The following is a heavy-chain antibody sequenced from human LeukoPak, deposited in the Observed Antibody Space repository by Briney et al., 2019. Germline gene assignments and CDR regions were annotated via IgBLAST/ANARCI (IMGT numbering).Heavy chain of an antibody. CDR1: GYTFTSYG. D-gene: IGHD3-22*01. J-gene: IGHJ3*02. Sequence: ASVKVSCKASGYTFTSYGINWVRQAPGQGLEWMGWISAYNGNTNYAQKLQGRVTMTTDTSTKTVNMELRSLRSDDTAVYYCASLKNYYDSSGYLVTDALDIWGQGTMVTVSS. CDR3: ASLKNYYDSSGYLVTDALDI. CDR2: ISAYNGNT. V-gene: IGHV1-18*01.